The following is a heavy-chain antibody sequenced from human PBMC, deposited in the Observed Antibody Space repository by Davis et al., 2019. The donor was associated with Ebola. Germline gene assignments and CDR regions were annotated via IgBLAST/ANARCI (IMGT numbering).Heavy chain of an antibody. V-gene: IGHV1-46*01. CDR2: INPSGGST. CDR3: ARDFGRYGMDV. J-gene: IGHJ6*02. CDR1: GYTFTAYS. D-gene: IGHD3-10*01. Sequence: ASVQVSCKASGYTFTAYSMHWVRQAPGQGLEWMGIINPSGGSTSYAQKFQGRVTMTRDTSTSTVYMELRSLRSDDTAVYYCARDFGRYGMDVWGQGTTVTVSS.